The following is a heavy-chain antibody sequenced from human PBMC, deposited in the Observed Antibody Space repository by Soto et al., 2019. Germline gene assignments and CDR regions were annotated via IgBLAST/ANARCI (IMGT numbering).Heavy chain of an antibody. Sequence: ASVKVSCKASGCTFTSYGISWVRQAPGQGLEWMGWISAYNGNTNYAQKLQGRVTMTTDTSTSTAYMELRSLRSDDTAVYYCAREHGGMITFGGVIVQNYFDYWGQGTLVTVSS. CDR1: GCTFTSYG. J-gene: IGHJ4*02. V-gene: IGHV1-18*04. D-gene: IGHD3-16*02. CDR2: ISAYNGNT. CDR3: AREHGGMITFGGVIVQNYFDY.